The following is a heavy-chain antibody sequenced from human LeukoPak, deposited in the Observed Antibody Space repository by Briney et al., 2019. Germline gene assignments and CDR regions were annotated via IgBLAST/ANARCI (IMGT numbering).Heavy chain of an antibody. V-gene: IGHV4-31*03. CDR1: GGSISSGGYY. J-gene: IGHJ6*02. D-gene: IGHD2-2*02. CDR3: AGMFRYCSSTSCYSYYYGMDV. CDR2: IYYSGST. Sequence: SETLSLTYTVSGGSISSGGYYWSWIRQHPGKGLEWIGYIYYSGSTYYNPSLKSRVTISVDTSKNQFSLKLSSVTAADTAVYYCAGMFRYCSSTSCYSYYYGMDVWGQGTTVTVSS.